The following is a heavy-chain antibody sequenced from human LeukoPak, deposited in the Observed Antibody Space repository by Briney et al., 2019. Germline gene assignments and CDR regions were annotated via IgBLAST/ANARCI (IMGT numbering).Heavy chain of an antibody. J-gene: IGHJ6*02. Sequence: NASETLSLTCTVSGGSISSYYWSWIRQPPGEGLEWIGYIYYSGSTNYNPSLKSRVTISVDTSKNQFSLKLSSVTAADTAVYYCARNRRSYSYYYGMDVWGQGTTVTVSS. D-gene: IGHD2/OR15-2a*01. V-gene: IGHV4-59*01. CDR3: ARNRRSYSYYYGMDV. CDR1: GGSISSYY. CDR2: IYYSGST.